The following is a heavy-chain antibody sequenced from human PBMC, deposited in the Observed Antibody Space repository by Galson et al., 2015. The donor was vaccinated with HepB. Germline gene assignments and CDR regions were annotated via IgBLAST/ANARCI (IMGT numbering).Heavy chain of an antibody. CDR2: INAGNGNT. V-gene: IGHV1-3*01. J-gene: IGHJ5*02. D-gene: IGHD3-22*01. CDR1: GYTFTSYA. CDR3: ARDQAFYYDSSGYSGWFDP. Sequence: SVKVSCKASGYTFTSYAMHWVRQAPGQRLEWMGWINAGNGNTKYSQKFQGRVTITRDTSASTAYMELSSLRSEDTAVYYCARDQAFYYDSSGYSGWFDPWGQGTLVTVSS.